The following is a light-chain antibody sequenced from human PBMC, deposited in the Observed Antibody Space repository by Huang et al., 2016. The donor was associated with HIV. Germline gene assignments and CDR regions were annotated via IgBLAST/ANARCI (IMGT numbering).Light chain of an antibody. CDR2: GAS. Sequence: EIVMTQSPATLSLSPGERATLSCRASQSVNSKLAWYQQKPGQAPRLLIYGASTRATGVPVRFSGSGSGTECTLTISSLQSEDFAVYYCQQYSKWPPNTFGQGTKLESK. CDR1: QSVNSK. J-gene: IGKJ2*01. CDR3: QQYSKWPPNT. V-gene: IGKV3-15*01.